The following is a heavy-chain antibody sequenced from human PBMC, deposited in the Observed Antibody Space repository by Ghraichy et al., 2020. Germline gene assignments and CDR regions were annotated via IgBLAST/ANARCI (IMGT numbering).Heavy chain of an antibody. CDR2: IKQDGSEK. CDR1: GFTFSSYW. D-gene: IGHD3-22*01. Sequence: GGSLRLSCAASGFTFSSYWMSWVRQAPGKGLEWVANIKQDGSEKYYVDSVKGRFTISRDNAKNSLYLQMNSLRAEDTAVYYCARNYYDSSGSSLVAFDIWGQGTMVTVSS. V-gene: IGHV3-7*03. J-gene: IGHJ3*02. CDR3: ARNYYDSSGSSLVAFDI.